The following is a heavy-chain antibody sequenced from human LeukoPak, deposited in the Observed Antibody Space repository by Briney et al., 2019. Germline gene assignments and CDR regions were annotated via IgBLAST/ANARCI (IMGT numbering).Heavy chain of an antibody. J-gene: IGHJ3*02. CDR2: IRYDGSNK. Sequence: GGSLRLSCAASGFTFSSYGMHWVRQAPGKGLEWVAFIRYDGSNKYYADSVKGRFTISRDNSKNTLYLQMNSLRAEGTAVYYCAKSMTTVTPGAFDIWGQGTMVTVSS. V-gene: IGHV3-30*02. CDR1: GFTFSSYG. D-gene: IGHD4-17*01. CDR3: AKSMTTVTPGAFDI.